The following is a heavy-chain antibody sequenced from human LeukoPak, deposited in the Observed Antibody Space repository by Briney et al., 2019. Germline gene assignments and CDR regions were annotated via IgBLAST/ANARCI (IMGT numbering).Heavy chain of an antibody. CDR1: GFTFSTYV. CDR2: ILGSGGDT. D-gene: IGHD3-10*01. CDR3: ATTPGAYYYYHMDV. J-gene: IGHJ6*02. Sequence: PGGSLRLSCAASGFTFSTYVMTWVRQAPGKGLEWVSAILGSGGDTYYTDSVKGRFTISRDNSKNTLYLQMNSLRAEDTAVYYCATTPGAYYYYHMDVWGQGTTVTVSS. V-gene: IGHV3-23*01.